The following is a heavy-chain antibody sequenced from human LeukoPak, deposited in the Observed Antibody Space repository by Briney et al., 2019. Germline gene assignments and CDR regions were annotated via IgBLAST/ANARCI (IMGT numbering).Heavy chain of an antibody. V-gene: IGHV3-74*01. Sequence: SGGSLRLSCAASGFTLSSYWMHWVRHAPGKGLVWVSRINGDGSTTTYADSVKGRLTISRDNAKNTLYLQLNSLRAEDTAVYYCARSDNGFDIWGQGTMVTVSS. CDR1: GFTLSSYW. CDR2: INGDGSTT. J-gene: IGHJ3*02. CDR3: ARSDNGFDI. D-gene: IGHD5-12*01.